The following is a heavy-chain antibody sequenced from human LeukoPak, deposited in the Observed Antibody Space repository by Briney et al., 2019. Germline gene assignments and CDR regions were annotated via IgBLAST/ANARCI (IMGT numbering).Heavy chain of an antibody. CDR3: ARSRQNYDFWSGYFTIFDY. CDR2: ISAYNGNT. D-gene: IGHD3-3*01. J-gene: IGHJ4*02. CDR1: GYTFTSYG. Sequence: ASVKVSRKASGYTFTSYGISWVRQAPGQGLEWMGWISAYNGNTNYAQKLQGRVTMTTDTSTSTAYMELRSLRSDDTAVYYCARSRQNYDFWSGYFTIFDYWGQGTLVTVSS. V-gene: IGHV1-18*01.